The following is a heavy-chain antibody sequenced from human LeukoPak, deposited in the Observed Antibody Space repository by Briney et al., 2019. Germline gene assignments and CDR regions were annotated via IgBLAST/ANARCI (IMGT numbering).Heavy chain of an antibody. CDR2: ISSSGSTI. CDR3: ARDRSIAAAGKSDY. D-gene: IGHD6-13*01. J-gene: IGHJ4*02. CDR1: GFTFSDYY. Sequence: GGSLRLFWAASGFTFSDYYMSWIRQAPGKGLEWVSYISSSGSTIYYADSVKGRFTISRDNAKNSLYLQMNSLRAEDTAVYYCARDRSIAAAGKSDYWGQGTLVTVSS. V-gene: IGHV3-11*01.